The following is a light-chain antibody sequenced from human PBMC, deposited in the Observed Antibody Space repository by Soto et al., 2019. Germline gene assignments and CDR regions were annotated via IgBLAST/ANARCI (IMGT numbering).Light chain of an antibody. CDR1: QSVTTY. Sequence: EIVLTQSPATLSLSPGERATLSCRASQSVTTYLAWYQQKPGQAPRLLIYDAFNRATGIPARFSGSESGTDFTLTTSSLEPEELAVYYCQQRYNWPLTFGGGTNVEIK. CDR2: DAF. V-gene: IGKV3-11*01. J-gene: IGKJ4*01. CDR3: QQRYNWPLT.